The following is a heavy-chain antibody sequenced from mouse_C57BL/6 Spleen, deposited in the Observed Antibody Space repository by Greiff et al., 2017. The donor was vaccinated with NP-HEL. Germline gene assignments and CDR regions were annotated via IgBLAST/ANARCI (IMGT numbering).Heavy chain of an antibody. Sequence: VQLQQSGAELARPGASVKLSCKASGYTFTSYGISWVKQRTGQGLEWIGEIYPRSGNTYYNEKFKGKATLTADKSSSTAYMELRSLTSEDSAVYFCARLDSNYDYWGQGTTLTVSS. CDR2: IYPRSGNT. J-gene: IGHJ2*01. CDR3: ARLDSNYDY. D-gene: IGHD2-5*01. CDR1: GYTFTSYG. V-gene: IGHV1-81*01.